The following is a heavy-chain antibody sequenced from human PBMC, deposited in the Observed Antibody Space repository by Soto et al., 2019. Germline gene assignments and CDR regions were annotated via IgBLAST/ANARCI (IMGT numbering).Heavy chain of an antibody. V-gene: IGHV3-72*01. Sequence: EVQVVESGGGLVQPGGSLRLSCAASGFTISDHYMDWVRQAPGKGLEWVGRIKKSANSYTTEYAASVKGRITISRDDSNNSLYLQIHSLKTADTAVYYCARVRLGAPTRYFDSWGQGTLVTASS. J-gene: IGHJ4*02. CDR3: ARVRLGAPTRYFDS. CDR1: GFTISDHY. D-gene: IGHD1-26*01. CDR2: IKKSANSYTT.